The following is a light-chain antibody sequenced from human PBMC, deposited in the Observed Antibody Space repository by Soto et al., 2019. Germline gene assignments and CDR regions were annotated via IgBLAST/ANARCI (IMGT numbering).Light chain of an antibody. Sequence: QSALTQPPTASGSPGQSVTISCTGTSSDVGGCTYVSWYQQHPGKAPKLMIYEVSKRPSGVPDRFSGSKSGNTASLSVSGLQAEDEADYYCSSYAGSNNFVVFGGGTKVTVL. CDR3: SSYAGSNNFVV. CDR1: SSDVGGCTY. V-gene: IGLV2-8*01. J-gene: IGLJ2*01. CDR2: EVS.